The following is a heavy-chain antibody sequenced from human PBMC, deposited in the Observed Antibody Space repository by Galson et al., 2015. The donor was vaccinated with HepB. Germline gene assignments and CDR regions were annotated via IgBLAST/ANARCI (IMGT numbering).Heavy chain of an antibody. D-gene: IGHD6-6*01. CDR2: ISAGGGAT. CDR1: GFTFSSYV. CDR3: AKAGGSGYSCSSLDY. J-gene: IGHJ4*02. Sequence: SLRLSCAASGFTFSSYVMNWVRQAPGKGLEWVSAISAGGGATYYADSVKGRFNIFRDNSRNTLFLQMNSLRAENTTIYYCAKAGGSGYSCSSLDYWRQGTLITVSS. V-gene: IGHV3-23*01.